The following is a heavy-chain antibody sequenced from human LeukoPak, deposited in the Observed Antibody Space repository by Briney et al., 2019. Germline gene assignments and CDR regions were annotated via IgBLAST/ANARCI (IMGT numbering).Heavy chain of an antibody. CDR3: ARGRGAE. CDR1: GFTFITCA. CDR2: IKQDGSEK. D-gene: IGHD3-10*01. V-gene: IGHV3-7*01. J-gene: IGHJ4*02. Sequence: GGSLRLSCAASGFTFITCAMSWVRQAPGKGLEWVANIKQDGSEKYYVDSVKGRFTISRDNAKNSVYLQMNSLRVEDTAVYYCARGRGAEWGQGTLVTVSS.